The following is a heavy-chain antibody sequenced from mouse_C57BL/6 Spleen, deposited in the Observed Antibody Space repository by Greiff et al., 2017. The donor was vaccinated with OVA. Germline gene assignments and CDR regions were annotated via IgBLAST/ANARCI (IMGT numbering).Heavy chain of an antibody. Sequence: VHVKQSGGDLVKPGGSLKLSCAASGFTFSSYGMSWVRQTPDKRLEWVATISSGGSYTYYPDSVKGRFTISRDNAKNTLYLQMSSLKSEDTAMYYCARGDSNRDYWGQGTTLTVSS. V-gene: IGHV5-6*01. CDR1: GFTFSSYG. CDR3: ARGDSNRDY. D-gene: IGHD2-5*01. J-gene: IGHJ2*01. CDR2: ISSGGSYT.